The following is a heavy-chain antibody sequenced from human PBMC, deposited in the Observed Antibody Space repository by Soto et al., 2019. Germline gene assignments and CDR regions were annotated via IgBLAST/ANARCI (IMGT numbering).Heavy chain of an antibody. CDR1: GFTFSNAW. J-gene: IGHJ3*02. CDR2: IKSIADGGTT. D-gene: IGHD2-8*01. V-gene: IGHV3-15*01. Sequence: GGSLRLSCATSGFTFSNAWMAWVRQAPGKGLEWVGRIKSIADGGTTNYAAPMKGRFSISRHDSENTLYLQMNSLRVEDTGIYYCHTTHGRNAFDIWGQGTVVTV. CDR3: HTTHGRNAFDI.